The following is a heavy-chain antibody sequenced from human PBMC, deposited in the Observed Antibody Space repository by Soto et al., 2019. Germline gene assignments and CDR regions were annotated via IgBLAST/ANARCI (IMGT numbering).Heavy chain of an antibody. J-gene: IGHJ3*02. Sequence: ASVKVSCKASGYTFTGYYMHWVRQAPRQGLEWMGWINPNSGGTNYAQKFQGRVTMTRDTSISTAYMELSRLRSDDTAVYYCARESSGSPDAFDIWGQGTMVTVSS. CDR3: ARESSGSPDAFDI. D-gene: IGHD1-26*01. CDR1: GYTFTGYY. V-gene: IGHV1-2*02. CDR2: INPNSGGT.